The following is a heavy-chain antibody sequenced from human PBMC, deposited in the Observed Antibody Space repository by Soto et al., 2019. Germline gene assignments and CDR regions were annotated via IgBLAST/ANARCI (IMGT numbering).Heavy chain of an antibody. CDR3: ERAGDYRTWFET. D-gene: IGHD4-17*01. Sequence: SETLSLTCTVSGESIATGAFYWSWIRLQSGKGPEWIGSIFYAGDTYYNPSLKSRVEISLDGSQNQFSQNLRSVTAADTAVYYCERAGDYRTWFETWGPGTLVTVSS. J-gene: IGHJ5*02. V-gene: IGHV4-31*03. CDR1: GESIATGAFY. CDR2: IFYAGDT.